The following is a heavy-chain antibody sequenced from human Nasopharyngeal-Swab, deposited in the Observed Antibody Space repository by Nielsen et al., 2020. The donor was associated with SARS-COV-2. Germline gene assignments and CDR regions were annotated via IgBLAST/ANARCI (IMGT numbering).Heavy chain of an antibody. V-gene: IGHV5-51*01. Sequence: WIRQPPGKGLEWMGIIYPGDSDTRYSPSFQGQVTISADKSISTAYLQWSSLKASDTAMYYCARLGMRSYYFDYWGQGTLVTVSS. D-gene: IGHD1-1*01. CDR2: IYPGDSDT. J-gene: IGHJ4*02. CDR3: ARLGMRSYYFDY.